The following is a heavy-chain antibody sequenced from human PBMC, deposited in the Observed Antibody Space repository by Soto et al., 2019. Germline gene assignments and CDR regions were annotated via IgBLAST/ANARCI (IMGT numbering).Heavy chain of an antibody. CDR3: ARDGGTLIFGQGMDV. CDR2: IIPIFGTA. D-gene: IGHD3-3*01. V-gene: IGHV1-69*12. Sequence: QVQLVQSGAEVKKPGSSVKVSCKASGGTFSSYAISWVRQAPGQGLEWMGGIIPIFGTANYAQKFQGRVTINADESTSTASMELRSLRSEDTAVYYWARDGGTLIFGQGMDVWGQGTTVTVSS. CDR1: GGTFSSYA. J-gene: IGHJ6*02.